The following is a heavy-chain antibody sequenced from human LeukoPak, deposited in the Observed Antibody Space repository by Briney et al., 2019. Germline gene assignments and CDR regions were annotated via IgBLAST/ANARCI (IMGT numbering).Heavy chain of an antibody. CDR3: AREPWGYCSGGSCLIDY. J-gene: IGHJ4*02. D-gene: IGHD2-15*01. CDR1: GYTLTELS. Sequence: ASVKVSCKVSGYTLTELSMHWVRQAPGKGLEWMGGFDPEDGETIYAQKFQGRVTMTRDTSISTAYMELSRLRSDDTAVYYCAREPWGYCSGGSCLIDYWGQGTLVTVSS. V-gene: IGHV1-24*01. CDR2: FDPEDGET.